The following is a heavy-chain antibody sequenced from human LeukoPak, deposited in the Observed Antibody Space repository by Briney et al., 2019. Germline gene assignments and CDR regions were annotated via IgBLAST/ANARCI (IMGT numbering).Heavy chain of an antibody. CDR1: GFTFSSYA. Sequence: GRSLRLSCAASGFTFSSYAMHWVRQAPGKGLEWVAVISYDGSNKYYADSVKGRFTISRDNSKNTLYLQMNSLRAEDTAVYYCARAVAGHEIFDYWGQGTLVTVSS. CDR3: ARAVAGHEIFDY. V-gene: IGHV3-30-3*01. J-gene: IGHJ4*02. CDR2: ISYDGSNK. D-gene: IGHD6-19*01.